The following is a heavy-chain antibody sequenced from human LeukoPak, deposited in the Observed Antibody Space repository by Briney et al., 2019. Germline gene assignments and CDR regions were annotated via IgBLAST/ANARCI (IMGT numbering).Heavy chain of an antibody. Sequence: PGGSLRLSCAASGFTFSSYWMSRVRQAPGKGLEWVANIKQDGSEKYYVDSVKGRFTISRDNAKNSLYLQMNSLRAEDTAVYYCARDKSITMVRGVYNWFDPWGQGTLVTVSS. CDR1: GFTFSSYW. V-gene: IGHV3-7*01. D-gene: IGHD3-10*01. CDR2: IKQDGSEK. CDR3: ARDKSITMVRGVYNWFDP. J-gene: IGHJ5*02.